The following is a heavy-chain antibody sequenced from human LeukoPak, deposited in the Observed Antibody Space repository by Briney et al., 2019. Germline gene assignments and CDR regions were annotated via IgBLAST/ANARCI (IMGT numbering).Heavy chain of an antibody. J-gene: IGHJ6*03. D-gene: IGHD6-19*01. V-gene: IGHV1-8*01. Sequence: ASVKVSCKASGYTFTSYDINWVRQATGQGPEWMGWMNPNSGNTGYAQKFQGRVTITRNTSISTAYMELSSLRSEDTAVYYCARGRVAVAGDPDYYYYYMDVWGKGTTVTVSS. CDR3: ARGRVAVAGDPDYYYYYMDV. CDR1: GYTFTSYD. CDR2: MNPNSGNT.